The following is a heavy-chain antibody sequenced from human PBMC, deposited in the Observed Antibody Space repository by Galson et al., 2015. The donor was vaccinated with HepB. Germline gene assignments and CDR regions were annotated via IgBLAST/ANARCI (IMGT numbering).Heavy chain of an antibody. V-gene: IGHV1-18*01. CDR2: ISAYNGNT. CDR1: GYTFTSYG. CDR3: ARVTVGATGPLDYYYGMGV. J-gene: IGHJ6*02. D-gene: IGHD1-26*01. Sequence: VKVSCKASGYTFTSYGINWVRQAPEQGLEWMGGISAYNGNTNFAQKFQGRVTMTTDISTRTAYMELRSLISDDTAVYYCARVTVGATGPLDYYYGMGVWGQGTTVTVSS.